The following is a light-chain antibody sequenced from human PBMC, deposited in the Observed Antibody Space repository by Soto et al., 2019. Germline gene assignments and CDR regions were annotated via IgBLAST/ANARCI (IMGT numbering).Light chain of an antibody. V-gene: IGKV1-33*01. J-gene: IGKJ3*01. CDR2: DAS. Sequence: DIQMTQSPSSLSASVGDRVTITCQASQDISNYLNWYQQKPGKSPKLLIYDASNLETGVPSRFSGSGSGADVTFAISSLQSEDIATYYCQQYDNLPLTFGPGTKVDIK. CDR3: QQYDNLPLT. CDR1: QDISNY.